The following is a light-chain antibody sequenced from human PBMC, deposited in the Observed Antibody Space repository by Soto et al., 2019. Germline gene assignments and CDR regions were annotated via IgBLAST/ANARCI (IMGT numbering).Light chain of an antibody. Sequence: DIQLTQSPSFLSASVGDRVTITCRASQGITNSLALYQQKPGKAPNLLIYAASTLQGGDPSRFSGSGSGTDFTLTISSLQPEDFATYYCQQLTSNPLTFGGGTKVEIK. CDR1: QGITNS. V-gene: IGKV1-9*01. CDR3: QQLTSNPLT. J-gene: IGKJ4*01. CDR2: AAS.